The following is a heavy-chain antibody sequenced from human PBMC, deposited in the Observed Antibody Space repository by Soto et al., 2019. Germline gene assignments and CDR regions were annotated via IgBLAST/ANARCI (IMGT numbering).Heavy chain of an antibody. CDR3: ARGECSSVYCFTWGAVDF. D-gene: IGHD2-2*01. Sequence: QVQLQQWGAGLLKPSETLSLTCEVHGGSFSGYYWTWIRQTPGKGLEWIGEISHSGTTNYQPSLTSRVTVSADPSKKEFSLNLTSVTAADSGVYYCARGECSSVYCFTWGAVDFWGQGTVVTVSS. CDR1: GGSFSGYY. J-gene: IGHJ3*01. CDR2: ISHSGTT. V-gene: IGHV4-34*01.